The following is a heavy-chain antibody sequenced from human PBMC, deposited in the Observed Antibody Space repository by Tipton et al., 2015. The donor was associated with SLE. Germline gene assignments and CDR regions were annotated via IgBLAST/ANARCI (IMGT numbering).Heavy chain of an antibody. J-gene: IGHJ4*02. Sequence: GSLRLSCAASGFTFSSYEMNWVRQAPGKGLEWVSYISSGGSTIYYADSVKGRFTISRDNARNSLYLQMNSLRAEDTAVYYCARFLWVYAIDYWGQGTLVTVSS. CDR2: ISSGGSTI. D-gene: IGHD2-8*01. CDR3: ARFLWVYAIDY. V-gene: IGHV3-48*03. CDR1: GFTFSSYE.